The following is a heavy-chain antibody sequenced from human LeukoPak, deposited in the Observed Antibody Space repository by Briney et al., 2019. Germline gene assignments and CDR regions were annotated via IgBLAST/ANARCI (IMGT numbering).Heavy chain of an antibody. CDR1: GFSFDDYS. J-gene: IGHJ4*02. CDR3: ARDLDYYDSSGYLDY. D-gene: IGHD3-22*01. V-gene: IGHV3-21*01. Sequence: PGGSLRLSCVGSGFSFDDYSMNWVRQAPGKGLECVSSITSRSGYLFYADSVEGRFTISRDNAKNSVYLQMNSLRAEDTAIYYCARDLDYYDSSGYLDYWGQGTLVTVSS. CDR2: ITSRSGYL.